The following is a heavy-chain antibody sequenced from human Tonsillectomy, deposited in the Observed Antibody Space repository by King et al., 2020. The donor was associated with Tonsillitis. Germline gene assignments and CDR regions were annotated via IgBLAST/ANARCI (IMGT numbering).Heavy chain of an antibody. CDR2: IYPGDSDT. CDR3: ARLLHVRDNGGSPDPAYDWYFDL. D-gene: IGHD2-15*01. V-gene: IGHV5-51*01. J-gene: IGHJ2*01. CDR1: GYSFTSYW. Sequence: QLVQSGAEVKKPGESLKISYKGSGYSFTSYWIGWVRQMPGKGLEWMGIIYPGDSDTRYSPSFQGQVTISAEKSISTAYLPWSSLKASDTAMYYCARLLHVRDNGGSPDPAYDWYFDLWGRGTLVTVSS.